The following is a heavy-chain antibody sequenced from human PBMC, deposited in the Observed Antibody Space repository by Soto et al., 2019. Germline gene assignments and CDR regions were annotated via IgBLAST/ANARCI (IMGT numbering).Heavy chain of an antibody. CDR3: AKRTTGTYFDY. V-gene: IGHV3-23*01. J-gene: IGHJ4*02. CDR2: ISGSGGST. CDR1: GFTFSSYA. Sequence: EVQLLESGGGLVQPGGSLRLSCAASGFTFSSYAMNWVRQAPGKGLEWVSVISGSGGSTYYADSVKGRFTISRDNSKNTLHLQMNSLRAEDTAVYYCAKRTTGTYFDYWGQGTLVTVSS. D-gene: IGHD1-1*01.